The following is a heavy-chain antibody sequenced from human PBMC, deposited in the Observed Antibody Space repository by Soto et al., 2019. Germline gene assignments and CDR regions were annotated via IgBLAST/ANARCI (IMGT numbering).Heavy chain of an antibody. CDR2: INPSGGST. CDR1: GYTFTTYY. J-gene: IGHJ4*02. Sequence: ASVKVTCKASGYTFTTYYMYWVRRAPGQGLEWMGIINPSGGSTSFAQKFQGRVTMTRDTSTSTVYMELISLTSEDTAVYYCARDVGMASRPYLDYWGQGTLVTVSS. V-gene: IGHV1-46*01. CDR3: ARDVGMASRPYLDY. D-gene: IGHD6-6*01.